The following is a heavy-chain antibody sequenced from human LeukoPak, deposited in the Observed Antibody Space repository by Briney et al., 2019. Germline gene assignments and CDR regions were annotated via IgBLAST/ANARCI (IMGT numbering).Heavy chain of an antibody. CDR3: ARGRYSDFWSGYFSF. Sequence: SETLSLTCTVSGGSISSYYWSWIRQPPGKGLEWIGYIYYSGSTNYNPSLKSRVTISVDTSKNQFSLKLSSVTAADTAVYYCARGRYSDFWSGYFSFWGQGTLVTVSS. J-gene: IGHJ4*02. CDR2: IYYSGST. V-gene: IGHV4-59*01. D-gene: IGHD3-3*01. CDR1: GGSISSYY.